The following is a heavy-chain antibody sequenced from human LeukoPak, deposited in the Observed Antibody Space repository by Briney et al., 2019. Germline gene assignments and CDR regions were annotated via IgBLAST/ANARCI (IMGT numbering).Heavy chain of an antibody. Sequence: GGSLRLSCAASGFTFSSYWMSWVRQAPGKGLEWVANIKQDGSEKYYVDSVKGRFTISRDNAKNSLYLQMSSLRAEDTAVYYCARLYDGSAYHADHFDYWGQGTLVIVSS. J-gene: IGHJ4*02. CDR3: ARLYDGSAYHADHFDY. CDR1: GFTFSSYW. CDR2: IKQDGSEK. V-gene: IGHV3-7*01. D-gene: IGHD3-22*01.